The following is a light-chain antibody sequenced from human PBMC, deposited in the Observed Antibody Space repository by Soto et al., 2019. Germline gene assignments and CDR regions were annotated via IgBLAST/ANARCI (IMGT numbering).Light chain of an antibody. Sequence: EIILTQSPAALSVSLGERVTLSCRASQSIRTNLAWYQQTPGQSPRLLIYGASTRATDVPARFSGSGSGAYFTLTITSLQSEDFAVYYCQQYHSWPPITFGQGTKVDIK. V-gene: IGKV3-15*01. CDR2: GAS. CDR1: QSIRTN. J-gene: IGKJ1*01. CDR3: QQYHSWPPIT.